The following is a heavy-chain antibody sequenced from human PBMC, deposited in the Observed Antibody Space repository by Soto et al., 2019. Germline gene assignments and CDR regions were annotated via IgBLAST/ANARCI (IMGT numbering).Heavy chain of an antibody. CDR2: ISAYNGNK. CDR1: GFMFTTYG. V-gene: IGHV1-18*01. Sequence: QVQLVQSGGELRKPGASVEVSCKASGFMFTTYGFSWVRQAPGQGLEWMAWISAYNGNKKYAQKFQGRVTMTTDTSSTTVSMELRNLTSDDTAIYYCARPGGGLAARPLEYWGQGTLVTVSS. D-gene: IGHD6-6*01. J-gene: IGHJ4*02. CDR3: ARPGGGLAARPLEY.